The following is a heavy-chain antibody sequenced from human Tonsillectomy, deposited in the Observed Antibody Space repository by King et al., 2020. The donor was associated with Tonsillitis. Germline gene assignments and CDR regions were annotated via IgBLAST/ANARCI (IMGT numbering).Heavy chain of an antibody. J-gene: IGHJ3*02. D-gene: IGHD3-9*01. V-gene: IGHV4-38-2*02. CDR2: IYHSGTT. CDR1: GYSISSGYY. Sequence: VQLQESGPGLVKPSETLSLTCAVSGYSISSGYYWGWIRQPPGKGLEWIGNIYHSGTTYYNPSLKSRVTISVGPSKNQFSLKLSSVTAADTAVHYCARDGPNYDFLTGLPSDAFDIWGQGTMVTVSS. CDR3: ARDGPNYDFLTGLPSDAFDI.